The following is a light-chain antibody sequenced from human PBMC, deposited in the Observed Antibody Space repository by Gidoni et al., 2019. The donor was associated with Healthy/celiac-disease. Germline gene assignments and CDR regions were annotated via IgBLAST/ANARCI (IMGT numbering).Light chain of an antibody. CDR3: MQALQTPRT. Sequence: DIVMTQSPLSLPVTPGEPASSSRRSSQSLLHSNGYNYLDWYLQKPGQSPQLLIYLGSNRASGVPDRFSGSGSGTDFTLKISRVEAEDVGVYYCMQALQTPRTFGPGTKVDIK. CDR1: QSLLHSNGYNY. CDR2: LGS. J-gene: IGKJ3*01. V-gene: IGKV2-28*01.